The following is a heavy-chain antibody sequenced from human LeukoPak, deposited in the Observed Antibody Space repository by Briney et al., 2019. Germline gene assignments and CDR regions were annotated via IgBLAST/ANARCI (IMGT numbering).Heavy chain of an antibody. CDR3: ARAYTAMVTMWVAYFDY. Sequence: ASVKVSCKASGYTFTGYYMHWVRQAPGQGLEWMGWINPNSGGTNYAQKFQGRVTMTRDTSISTAYMELSRLRSDDTAVYYCARAYTAMVTMWVAYFDYWGQGTLVTVSS. CDR1: GYTFTGYY. D-gene: IGHD5-18*01. V-gene: IGHV1-2*02. CDR2: INPNSGGT. J-gene: IGHJ4*02.